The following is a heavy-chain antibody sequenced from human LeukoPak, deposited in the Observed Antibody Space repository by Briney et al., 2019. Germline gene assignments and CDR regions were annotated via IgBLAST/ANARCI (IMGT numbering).Heavy chain of an antibody. CDR2: ISYDGSNT. J-gene: IGHJ4*02. V-gene: IGHV3-30-3*01. Sequence: PGTSLRLSCAASGFTFSNYAMHWVRQAPGKGLEWVATISYDGSNTYYADSVKGRFTISRDNSKNTLCLQMNSLRPEDTAVFYCARGRNLVATSGYFDYWGQGTLVTVSS. D-gene: IGHD5-12*01. CDR1: GFTFSNYA. CDR3: ARGRNLVATSGYFDY.